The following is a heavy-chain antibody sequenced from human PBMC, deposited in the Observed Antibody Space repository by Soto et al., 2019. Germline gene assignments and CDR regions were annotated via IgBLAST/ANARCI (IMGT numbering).Heavy chain of an antibody. J-gene: IGHJ6*02. V-gene: IGHV4-34*01. CDR1: GGSFSGYY. CDR2: INHSGST. CDR3: ARGRTRYGIYYYYGMDV. Sequence: ETLSLTCAVYGGSFSGYYWSWIRQPPGKGLEWIGEINHSGSTNYNPSLKSRVTISVDTSKNQFSLKLSSVTAADTAVYYCARGRTRYGIYYYYGMDVWGQGTTVTVSS. D-gene: IGHD4-17*01.